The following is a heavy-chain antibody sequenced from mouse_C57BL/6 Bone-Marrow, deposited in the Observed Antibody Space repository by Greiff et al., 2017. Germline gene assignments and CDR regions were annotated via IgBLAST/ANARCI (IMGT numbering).Heavy chain of an antibody. V-gene: IGHV5-4*01. Sequence: EVQRVESGGGLVKPGGSLKLSCAASGFTFSSYAMSWVRQTPEKRLEWVATISDGGSYTYYPDNVKGRFTISRDNAKHNLYLQMSHLKSEDTAMYYCARGWLLRVYAMDYWGQGTSVTVSS. CDR3: ARGWLLRVYAMDY. D-gene: IGHD2-3*01. J-gene: IGHJ4*01. CDR2: ISDGGSYT. CDR1: GFTFSSYA.